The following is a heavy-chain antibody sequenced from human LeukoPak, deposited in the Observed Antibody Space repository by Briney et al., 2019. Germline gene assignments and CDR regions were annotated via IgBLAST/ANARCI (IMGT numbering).Heavy chain of an antibody. CDR2: ISGSGGST. Sequence: GGSLRLSCAASGFTFSSYAMSWVRQAPGKRLEWVSAISGSGGSTYYADSVKGRFTISRDNSKNTLYLQMNSLRAEDTAVYYCAKGSLAWIQLWLVTPVKYYFDYWGQGTLVTVSS. CDR3: AKGSLAWIQLWLVTPVKYYFDY. D-gene: IGHD5-18*01. J-gene: IGHJ4*02. CDR1: GFTFSSYA. V-gene: IGHV3-23*01.